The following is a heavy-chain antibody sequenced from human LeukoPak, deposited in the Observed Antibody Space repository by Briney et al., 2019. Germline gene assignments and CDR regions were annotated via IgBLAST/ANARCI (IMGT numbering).Heavy chain of an antibody. CDR2: MKQDGSEI. J-gene: IGHJ6*02. Sequence: PGGSLRLSCVGSGFTFSDYWMTWVRQAPGKGLEWVANMKQDGSEIYYVGSVKGRFTISRDNARNLLYLQMNSLRAEDTAVYYCARGMHAWGQGTTVTVSS. CDR1: GFTFSDYW. CDR3: ARGMHA. V-gene: IGHV3-7*01.